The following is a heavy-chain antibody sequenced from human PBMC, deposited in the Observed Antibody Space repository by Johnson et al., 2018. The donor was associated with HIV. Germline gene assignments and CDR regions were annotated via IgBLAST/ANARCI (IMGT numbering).Heavy chain of an antibody. Sequence: QVLLVESGGDVVQPGRSLRLSCAASGFTFSTYTMHWVRQAPGKGLEWVAVISFDENNKVYADSVKGRFTISRDNSKNTLYLQMNSLRAEDTAVYYCARDRGLDAFDIWGQGTMVTVSS. J-gene: IGHJ3*02. CDR3: ARDRGLDAFDI. CDR1: GFTFSTYT. CDR2: ISFDENNK. D-gene: IGHD3-10*01. V-gene: IGHV3-30*14.